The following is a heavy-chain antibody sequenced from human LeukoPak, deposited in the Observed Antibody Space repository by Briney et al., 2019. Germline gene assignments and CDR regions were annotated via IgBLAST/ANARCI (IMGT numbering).Heavy chain of an antibody. Sequence: GGSLRLSCAASGFTFSSYAMSWVRQAPGKGVEWVSAISGSGGSTYYADSVKGRFTISRDNSKNTLYLQMNSLRAEDTAVYYCAKVPVAGTNRSWFDPWGQGTLVTVSS. CDR1: GFTFSSYA. J-gene: IGHJ5*02. V-gene: IGHV3-23*01. CDR3: AKVPVAGTNRSWFDP. CDR2: ISGSGGST. D-gene: IGHD1-7*01.